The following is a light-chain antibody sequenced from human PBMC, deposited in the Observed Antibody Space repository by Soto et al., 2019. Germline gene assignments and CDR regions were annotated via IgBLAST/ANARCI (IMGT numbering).Light chain of an antibody. CDR2: EVT. J-gene: IGLJ1*01. CDR1: SDIGNYSL. Sequence: SVLTQPASVSGSPGQSVTISCSGSDIGNYSLVSWYQHLPGRAPKLLIFEVTMRPSGISDRFSGSKSASTASLTISGLQAEDEGDYYCASYAGSRTYVFGSGTKVTVL. CDR3: ASYAGSRTYV. V-gene: IGLV2-23*02.